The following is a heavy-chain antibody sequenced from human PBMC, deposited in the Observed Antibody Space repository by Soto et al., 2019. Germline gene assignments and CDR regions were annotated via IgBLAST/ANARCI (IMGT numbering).Heavy chain of an antibody. CDR3: ARHVYSSSWYQLDY. CDR1: GGSISSSSYY. D-gene: IGHD6-13*01. Sequence: QLQLQESGPGLVKPSETLSLTCTVSGGSISSSSYYWGWIRQPPGKGLEWIGSIYYSGSTYYNPSLKSRVTISVDTSKNQFSLKLSSVTAADTAVYYCARHVYSSSWYQLDYWGQGTLVTVSS. J-gene: IGHJ4*02. V-gene: IGHV4-39*01. CDR2: IYYSGST.